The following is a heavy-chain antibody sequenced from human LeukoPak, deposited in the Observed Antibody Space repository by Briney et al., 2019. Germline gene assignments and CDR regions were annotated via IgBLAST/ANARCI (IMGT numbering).Heavy chain of an antibody. V-gene: IGHV3-21*01. CDR2: ISSSSSYI. CDR3: ARDGDGGYDY. J-gene: IGHJ4*02. CDR1: GFTFSSYS. Sequence: PGGSLRLSCAASGFTFSSYSMNWVRQAPGKGLEWVSSISSSSSYIYYADSVKGRITISRDNAKNSLYLQMNSLRAEDTAVYYCARDGDGGYDYWGQGTLVTVSS. D-gene: IGHD5-12*01.